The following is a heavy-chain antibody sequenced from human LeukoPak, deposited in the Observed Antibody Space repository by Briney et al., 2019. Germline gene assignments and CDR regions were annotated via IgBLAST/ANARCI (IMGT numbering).Heavy chain of an antibody. Sequence: ASVKVSCKASGYTFTSCDINWVRQATGQGLEWMGWMNPNSGNTGYGQSFQGKITMTRDISIGTAYMELSNLTSEDTAIYYCTRGSSGRRDNWGQGTLVTVSA. CDR2: MNPNSGNT. CDR1: GYTFTSCD. J-gene: IGHJ4*02. D-gene: IGHD6-19*01. V-gene: IGHV1-8*01. CDR3: TRGSSGRRDN.